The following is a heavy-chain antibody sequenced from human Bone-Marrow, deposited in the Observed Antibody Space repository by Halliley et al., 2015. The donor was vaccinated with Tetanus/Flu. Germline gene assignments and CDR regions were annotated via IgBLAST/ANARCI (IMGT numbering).Heavy chain of an antibody. V-gene: IGHV3-21*01. Sequence: SLRLSCAASGFTFSSYSMNWVRQAPGKGLEWVSSISSSGTYIYYADSVKGRFTISRDNAKNSLYLQMNSLRAEDTAVYYCARDSRQQLTDYWGQGTLVTVSS. CDR2: ISSSGTYI. CDR1: GFTFSSYS. D-gene: IGHD6-13*01. CDR3: ARDSRQQLTDY. J-gene: IGHJ4*02.